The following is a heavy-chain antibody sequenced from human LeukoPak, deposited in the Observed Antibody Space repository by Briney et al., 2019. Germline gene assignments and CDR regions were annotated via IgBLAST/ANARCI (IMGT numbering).Heavy chain of an antibody. CDR2: ISSSSSYI. J-gene: IGHJ3*02. Sequence: GESLRLSCAASGFTFSSYSMNWVRQAPGKGLEWVSSISSSSSYIYYADSVKGRFTISRDNAKNSLYLQMNSLRAEDTAVYYCASSPGRFGELLYAFDIWGQGTMVTVSS. D-gene: IGHD3-10*01. CDR3: ASSPGRFGELLYAFDI. CDR1: GFTFSSYS. V-gene: IGHV3-21*01.